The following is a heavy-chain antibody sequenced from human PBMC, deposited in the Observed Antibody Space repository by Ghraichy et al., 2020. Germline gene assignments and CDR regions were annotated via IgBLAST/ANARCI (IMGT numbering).Heavy chain of an antibody. V-gene: IGHV3-74*01. Sequence: GGSLRLSCAVSGFTLSSHWMHWVRQAPGKGLVWVSRIHPDGSDTTYADSVKDRFTISRDNAENMVYLQMNSLRAEDAAVYYCVRDRTVAGTGPHFDYWGQGTLVTVSS. CDR1: GFTLSSHW. CDR3: VRDRTVAGTGPHFDY. J-gene: IGHJ4*02. D-gene: IGHD6-13*01. CDR2: IHPDGSDT.